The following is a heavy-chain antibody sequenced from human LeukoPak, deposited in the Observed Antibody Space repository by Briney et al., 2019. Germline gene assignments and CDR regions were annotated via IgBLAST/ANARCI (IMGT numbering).Heavy chain of an antibody. D-gene: IGHD3-22*01. CDR3: ARLYYYDSSGYIDY. V-gene: IGHV5-51*01. Sequence: GESLKISCKGSGYSFTNYWIGWVRQMPGKGLEWMGIIYPGDSESTYSPSFQGQVTISADKSISTAYLQWSSLKASDTAVYYCARLYYYDSSGYIDYWGQGTLVTVSS. J-gene: IGHJ4*02. CDR1: GYSFTNYW. CDR2: IYPGDSES.